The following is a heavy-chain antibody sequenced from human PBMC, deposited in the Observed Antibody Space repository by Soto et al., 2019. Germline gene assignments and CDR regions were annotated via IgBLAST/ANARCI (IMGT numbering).Heavy chain of an antibody. V-gene: IGHV4-39*02. J-gene: IGHJ3*02. CDR3: ARDPRIAAAGTIEAGSLAFDI. CDR1: GGSISSSSYY. D-gene: IGHD6-13*01. CDR2: IYYSGST. Sequence: QLQLQESGPGLVKPSETLSLTCTVSGGSISSSSYYWGWIRQPPGKGLEWIGSIYYSGSTYYNPSRKRRVTISVDTSKNRFSLKLSSVTAADTAVYYCARDPRIAAAGTIEAGSLAFDIWGQGTMVTVSS.